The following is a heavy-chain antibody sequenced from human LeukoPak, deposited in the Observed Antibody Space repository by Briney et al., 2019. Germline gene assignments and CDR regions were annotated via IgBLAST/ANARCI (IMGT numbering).Heavy chain of an antibody. CDR3: ARGAGYSREVNYYYYMDV. V-gene: IGHV4-4*07. CDR1: YDSIGTYL. D-gene: IGHD1-26*01. J-gene: IGHJ6*03. Sequence: SETLSLTCTVSYDSIGTYLWNWVRQPAGKGLEWIGRIFASGSTFYSPSLKSRVTMSVDTSKSQFSLKLNSVTAADTAVYYCARGAGYSREVNYYYYMDVWGRGTTVTVSS. CDR2: IFASGST.